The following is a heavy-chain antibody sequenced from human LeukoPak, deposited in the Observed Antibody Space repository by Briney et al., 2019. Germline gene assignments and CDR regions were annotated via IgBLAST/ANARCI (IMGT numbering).Heavy chain of an antibody. CDR3: ATVSLGSYWYLDY. D-gene: IGHD1-26*01. CDR1: GFTFSNYW. Sequence: PGGSLRLSCAASGFTFSNYWMNWVRQAPGKGLEWVANIKQDGSEKSYVDSVKGRFTISRDNAKNSLYLQMNSLRAEDTAVYYCATVSLGSYWYLDYWGQGTLVTVSS. J-gene: IGHJ4*02. CDR2: IKQDGSEK. V-gene: IGHV3-7*01.